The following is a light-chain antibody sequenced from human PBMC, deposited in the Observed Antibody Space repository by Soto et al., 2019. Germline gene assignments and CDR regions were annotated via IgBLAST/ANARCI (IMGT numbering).Light chain of an antibody. V-gene: IGKV1-39*01. CDR3: HHSYSTSRT. CDR2: AAS. CDR1: QSISSY. Sequence: DIQMTQSPSSLSASVGDRVTITCRASQSISSYLNWYQQKPGKAPKLLIYAASSLQSGVPSRLSGSRSGTDVALTISSLQPEDVATDYCHHSYSTSRTGGQVT. J-gene: IGKJ2*02.